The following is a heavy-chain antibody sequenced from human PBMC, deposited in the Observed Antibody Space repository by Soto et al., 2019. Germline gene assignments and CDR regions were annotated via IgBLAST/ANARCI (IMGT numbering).Heavy chain of an antibody. CDR2: IYHSGST. Sequence: TLSLTCTVSGGSISSVDYYWSLIRQPPGKGLEWIGYIYHSGSTYYNPSLKSRVTISVDTSKNQFSLKLSSVTAADTAVYYCARERPDGARLDPWGQGTLVTVSS. V-gene: IGHV4-30-4*01. D-gene: IGHD6-6*01. CDR1: GGSISSVDYY. J-gene: IGHJ5*02. CDR3: ARERPDGARLDP.